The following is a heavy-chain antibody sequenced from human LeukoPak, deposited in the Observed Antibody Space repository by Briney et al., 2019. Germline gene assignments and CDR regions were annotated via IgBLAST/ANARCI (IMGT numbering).Heavy chain of an antibody. CDR1: GYTFTSYG. V-gene: IGHV1-18*01. CDR3: AIDGARGYSGYDLGP. Sequence: ASVKVSCKASGYTFTSYGISWVRQAPGQGLEWMGWISAYKGNTNYAQKLQGRVTMTTGTSTSTAYMELRSLRSDDTAVYYCAIDGARGYSGYDLGPWGQGTLVTVSS. D-gene: IGHD5-12*01. CDR2: ISAYKGNT. J-gene: IGHJ5*02.